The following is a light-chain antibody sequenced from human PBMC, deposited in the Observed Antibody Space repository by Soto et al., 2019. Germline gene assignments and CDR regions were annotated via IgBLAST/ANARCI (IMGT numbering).Light chain of an antibody. J-gene: IGKJ3*01. CDR3: QQYNNWPFT. V-gene: IGKV3-15*01. CDR1: QSISSN. Sequence: EIVMTQSPATLSVSPGERATLSCRASQSISSNLAWYQQKPGQAPRLLIYGASTRATGIPATFSGSGSGTEFTLPISSLQSEDFAFYYCQQYNNWPFTFGPGTKVDIK. CDR2: GAS.